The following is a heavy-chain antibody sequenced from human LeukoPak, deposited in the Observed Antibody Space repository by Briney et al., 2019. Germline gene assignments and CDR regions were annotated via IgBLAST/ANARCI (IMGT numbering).Heavy chain of an antibody. V-gene: IGHV4-39*07. Sequence: KPSETLSLTCTVSGGSISSSSYYWGWIRQPPGKGLEWIGSIYYSGSDFYNPSLKSRVTISVDTSKNQFSLKLSSVTAADTAVYYCARGIYDFWSGYFFDYWGQGTLVTVSS. CDR3: ARGIYDFWSGYFFDY. J-gene: IGHJ4*02. D-gene: IGHD3-3*01. CDR1: GGSISSSSYY. CDR2: IYYSGSD.